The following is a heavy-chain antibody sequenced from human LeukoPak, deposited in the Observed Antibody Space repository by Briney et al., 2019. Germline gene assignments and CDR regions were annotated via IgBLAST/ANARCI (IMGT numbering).Heavy chain of an antibody. D-gene: IGHD5-18*01. Sequence: GGSLRLSCAASGFTFSSYGMSWVRQAPGKGLEWVSAISGSGGSTYYADSVKGRFTISRDNSKNTLYLQMNSLKTEDTAVYYCTRPETGYSYGRQGDYWGQGTLVTVSS. CDR3: TRPETGYSYGRQGDY. CDR1: GFTFSSYG. CDR2: ISGSGGST. J-gene: IGHJ4*02. V-gene: IGHV3-23*01.